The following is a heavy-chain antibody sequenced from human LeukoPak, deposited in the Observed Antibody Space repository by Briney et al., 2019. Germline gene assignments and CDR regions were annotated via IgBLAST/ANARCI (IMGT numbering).Heavy chain of an antibody. CDR2: INPNTGGT. D-gene: IGHD3-9*01. J-gene: IGHJ3*02. CDR1: GYTFTGHY. Sequence: GASVKVSCKASGYTFTGHYMHWVRQAPGQGLEWMGRINPNTGGTNYAQKFQGRVTMTRDTSISTAYMELSRLRSDDTALYYCARVDDVLTGSAFDIWGQGTMVTVSS. V-gene: IGHV1-2*06. CDR3: ARVDDVLTGSAFDI.